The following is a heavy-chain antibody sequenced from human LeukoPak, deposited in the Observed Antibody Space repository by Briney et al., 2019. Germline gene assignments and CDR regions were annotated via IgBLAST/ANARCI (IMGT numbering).Heavy chain of an antibody. CDR3: AKGHLVGPTSISRLVDY. CDR2: ISSNGAST. D-gene: IGHD1-26*01. V-gene: IGHV3-23*01. Sequence: GGCLRLSCVASGFTFSDYAMTWVRQAPGKGLEWVSGISSNGASTYYADSVKGRFTVSRDNSKNTLHLQMNSLRAEDTAVYYCAKGHLVGPTSISRLVDYWGQGTLVTVCS. CDR1: GFTFSDYA. J-gene: IGHJ4*02.